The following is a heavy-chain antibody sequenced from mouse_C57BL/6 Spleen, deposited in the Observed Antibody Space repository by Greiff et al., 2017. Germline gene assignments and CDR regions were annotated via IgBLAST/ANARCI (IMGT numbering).Heavy chain of an antibody. J-gene: IGHJ4*01. V-gene: IGHV1-39*01. CDR3: ARERHYYGSSTGYYAMDY. CDR2: INPNYGTT. CDR1: GYSFTDYN. Sequence: EVQLQQSGPELVKPGASVKISCKASGYSFTDYNMNWVKQSNGKSLEWIGVINPNYGTTSYNQKFKGKATLTVDQSSSTAYMQLNSLTSEDSAVYYGARERHYYGSSTGYYAMDYWGQGTSVTVSS. D-gene: IGHD1-1*01.